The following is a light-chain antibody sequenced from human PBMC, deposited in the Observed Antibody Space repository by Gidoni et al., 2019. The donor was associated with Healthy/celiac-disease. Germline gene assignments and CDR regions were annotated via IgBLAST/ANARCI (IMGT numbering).Light chain of an antibody. CDR3: QQRDNWPPGT. CDR2: DAS. J-gene: IGKJ2*01. CDR1: ESVGTY. Sequence: ERVLTQYPAILSLSPGERATLSCRASESVGTYLAWYQQKPGQAPRLVIYDASSRATGVPARFSGSGSETDFTLVINNLEPEDFAIYYCQQRDNWPPGTFGQGTKLEIK. V-gene: IGKV3-11*01.